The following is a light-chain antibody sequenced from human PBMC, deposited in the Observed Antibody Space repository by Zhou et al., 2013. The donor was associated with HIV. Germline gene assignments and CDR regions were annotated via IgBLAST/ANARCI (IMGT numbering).Light chain of an antibody. V-gene: IGKV1-5*03. CDR1: QSLGRW. J-gene: IGKJ1*01. CDR3: QQYNIYST. Sequence: DIQMTQSPLTLSASVGDRVTVTCRASQSLGRWLAWYQQRPGKAPKLIIYRASSLQSGVPSRFSGSGSEREFNLTIDGLQPEDFATYYCQQYNIYSTFGQGTKVEIK. CDR2: RAS.